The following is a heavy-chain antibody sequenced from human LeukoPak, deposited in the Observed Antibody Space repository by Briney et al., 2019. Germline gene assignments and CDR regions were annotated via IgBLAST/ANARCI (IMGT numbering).Heavy chain of an antibody. J-gene: IGHJ4*02. D-gene: IGHD2-2*01. CDR2: IIPIFGTA. Sequence: ASVKVSCEASGGTFNSYTISWVRQAPGQGLEWMGGIIPIFGTANYAQKFQGRVTITADESTSTAYMELSSLTSEDTAVYYCARPSSTSWKYQFDYWGQGTLVTVSS. V-gene: IGHV1-69*13. CDR3: ARPSSTSWKYQFDY. CDR1: GGTFNSYT.